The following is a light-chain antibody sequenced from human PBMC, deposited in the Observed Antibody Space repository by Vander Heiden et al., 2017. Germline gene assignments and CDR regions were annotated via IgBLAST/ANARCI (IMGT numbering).Light chain of an antibody. V-gene: IGLV1-44*01. CDR3: AAWDASLNGPV. Sequence: QSVLTQPPSASRTPGQRVTISCSESSPNIGSKIVNWYQQVPGTPPKLLIYRNNQRPSGVPDRFSGSKSGPAASLAISGLQSEDEADYFCAAWDASLNGPVFGGGTKLTVL. J-gene: IGLJ3*02. CDR1: SPNIGSKI. CDR2: RNN.